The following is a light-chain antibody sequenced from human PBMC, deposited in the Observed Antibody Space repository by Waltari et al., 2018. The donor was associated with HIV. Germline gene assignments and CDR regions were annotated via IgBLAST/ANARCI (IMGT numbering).Light chain of an antibody. CDR3: QQTYSPSHIT. Sequence: DIQMTQSPSSVSASVGDRVPITCRASQNINIYLNWHQQKPGKAPKLLVYGASSLQRGVPSRVSGAGSGTHFTLTIAGLQRDDFGTYYCQQTYSPSHITFGGGTK. CDR1: QNINIY. CDR2: GAS. V-gene: IGKV1-39*01. J-gene: IGKJ4*01.